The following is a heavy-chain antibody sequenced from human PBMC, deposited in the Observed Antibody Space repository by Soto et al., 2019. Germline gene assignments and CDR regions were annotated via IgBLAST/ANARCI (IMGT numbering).Heavy chain of an antibody. CDR1: GGSISSYY. CDR2: IYTSGST. CDR3: ARDELVRYCSGGSCYSLWDYYYGMDV. D-gene: IGHD2-15*01. V-gene: IGHV4-4*07. J-gene: IGHJ6*02. Sequence: QVQLQESGPGLVKPSETLSLTCTVSGGSISSYYWSWIRQPAGKGLEWIGRIYTSGSTNYNPSLKSRVTMSVDTSKNQFSLKLSSVTAADTAVYYCARDELVRYCSGGSCYSLWDYYYGMDVWGQGTTVTVSS.